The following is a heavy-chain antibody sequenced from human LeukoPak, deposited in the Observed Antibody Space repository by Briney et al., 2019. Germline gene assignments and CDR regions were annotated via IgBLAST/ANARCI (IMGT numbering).Heavy chain of an antibody. CDR3: ARGYLDPLVGATSYFDY. CDR1: GYTFTGYY. J-gene: IGHJ4*02. V-gene: IGHV1-2*02. CDR2: INPNSGGT. Sequence: GASVKVSCKASGYTFTGYYMHWVRQAPGQGLEWMGWINPNSGGTNYAQKFQGRVTMTRDTSISTAYMELSRLRSDDTAVYYCARGYLDPLVGATSYFDYWGQGTLVTVSS. D-gene: IGHD1-26*01.